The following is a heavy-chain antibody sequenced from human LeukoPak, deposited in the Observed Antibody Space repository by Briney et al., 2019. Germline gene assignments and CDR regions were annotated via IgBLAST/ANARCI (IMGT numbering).Heavy chain of an antibody. J-gene: IGHJ4*02. CDR3: AKRGGYDYGYFDY. CDR1: GFTFSSYA. D-gene: IGHD5-12*01. Sequence: GGSLRLSCAASGFTFSSYAMSWVRQAPGKGLEWVSAISSRGGSTYYADSVKGRFTISRDNSKNTLYLQMNSLRAEDTAVYYCAKRGGYDYGYFDYWGQGTLVTVSS. V-gene: IGHV3-23*01. CDR2: ISSRGGST.